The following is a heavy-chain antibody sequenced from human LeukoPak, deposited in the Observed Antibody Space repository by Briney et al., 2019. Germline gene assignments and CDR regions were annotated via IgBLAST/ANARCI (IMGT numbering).Heavy chain of an antibody. D-gene: IGHD3-10*01. V-gene: IGHV4-59*01. J-gene: IGHJ4*02. CDR2: IYYNGNT. Sequence: PSETLSLTCSVAGGSISNNYWSWVRQPPGKGPEWIGYIYYNGNTNYNPSLKSRVTISLDTSKRQFSLKLTSVTAADTAVYYCARGRGAFDYWGQGTLVTVSS. CDR3: ARGRGAFDY. CDR1: GGSISNNY.